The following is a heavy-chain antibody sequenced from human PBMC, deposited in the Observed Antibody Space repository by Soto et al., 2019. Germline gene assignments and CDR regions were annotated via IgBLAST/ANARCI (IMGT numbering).Heavy chain of an antibody. Sequence: RLYCAASGFTFSIYGMHWVRQAPGKGLEWVAVIWYDGSNKYYADSVKGRFTISRDNSKNTLYLQMNSLRAEDTAVYYCARDRRLRAFDYRGKGTLVTVSS. CDR2: IWYDGSNK. D-gene: IGHD5-12*01. V-gene: IGHV3-33*01. J-gene: IGHJ4*02. CDR3: ARDRRLRAFDY. CDR1: GFTFSIYG.